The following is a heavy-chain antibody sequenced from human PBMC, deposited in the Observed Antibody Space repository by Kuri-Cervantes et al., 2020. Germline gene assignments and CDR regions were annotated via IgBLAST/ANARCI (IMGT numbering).Heavy chain of an antibody. CDR3: AKAAQPTAHHLDY. V-gene: IGHV3-23*01. Sequence: GGSLRLSCAASGFTFSSYAMSWVRQAPGKGLEWVSVISGSGGNTYYAESVKGRFTISRDNTKNTLYLQMNSLRAEDTAVYSCAKAAQPTAHHLDYWGQGTLVTVSS. CDR2: ISGSGGNT. D-gene: IGHD2-21*02. J-gene: IGHJ4*02. CDR1: GFTFSSYA.